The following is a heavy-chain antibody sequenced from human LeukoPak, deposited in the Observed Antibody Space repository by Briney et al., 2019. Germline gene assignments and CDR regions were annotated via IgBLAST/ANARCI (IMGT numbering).Heavy chain of an antibody. CDR1: GYTFTGYY. Sequence: SVKVSCKASGYTFTGYYMHWVRQAPGQGLEWMGGIIPIFGTANYAQKFQGRVTITADESTSTAYMELSSLRSEDTAVYYCARELKEMDPDDYYYYYYMDVWGKGTTVTVSS. CDR3: ARELKEMDPDDYYYYYYMDV. D-gene: IGHD2-8*01. V-gene: IGHV1-69*13. J-gene: IGHJ6*03. CDR2: IIPIFGTA.